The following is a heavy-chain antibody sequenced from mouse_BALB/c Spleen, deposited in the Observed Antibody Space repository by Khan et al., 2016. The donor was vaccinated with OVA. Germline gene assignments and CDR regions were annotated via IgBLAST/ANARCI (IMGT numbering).Heavy chain of an antibody. J-gene: IGHJ2*01. CDR1: GYSFTGYF. CDR3: TRIYRSDFDY. V-gene: IGHV1-20*02. Sequence: LQQSGPELVRPGASVKISCKASGYSFTGYFMNWVMQSHGKSLEWIGRINPHIGETFYNQRFKDKAILTVDESSSTAHMELRSLASEDSAVYYCTRIYRSDFDYWGQGTTLTVSS. CDR2: INPHIGET. D-gene: IGHD1-1*01.